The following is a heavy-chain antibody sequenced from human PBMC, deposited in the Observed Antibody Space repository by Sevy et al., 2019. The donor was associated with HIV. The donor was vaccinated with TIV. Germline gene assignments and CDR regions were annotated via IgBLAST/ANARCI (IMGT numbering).Heavy chain of an antibody. Sequence: GSLRLSCAASGFTLGSYTMNWVRQAPGEGLEWVASISATGGSTYYADSVKGRLTISRDVSKGLFYLQMNSLTAEDTAIFYCAKTLQKLPFHPHYFDYWGQGTLVTVSS. J-gene: IGHJ4*02. CDR3: AKTLQKLPFHPHYFDY. V-gene: IGHV3-23*01. CDR2: ISATGGST. CDR1: GFTLGSYT. D-gene: IGHD2-21*02.